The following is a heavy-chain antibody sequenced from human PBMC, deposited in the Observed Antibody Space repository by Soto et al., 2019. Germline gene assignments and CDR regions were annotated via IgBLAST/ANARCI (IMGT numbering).Heavy chain of an antibody. CDR3: ARGLFELWPYDYYYYYYMDV. CDR2: MNPNSGNT. D-gene: IGHD5-18*01. V-gene: IGHV1-8*01. Sequence: QVPLVQSGAEVKKPGASVKVSCKASGYTFTSYDINWVRQATGQGLEWMGWMNPNSGNTGYAQKVQGRVTMTRNNSISTAYMELSSLRSEDTAVYYCARGLFELWPYDYYYYYYMDVWGKGTTVTVSS. CDR1: GYTFTSYD. J-gene: IGHJ6*03.